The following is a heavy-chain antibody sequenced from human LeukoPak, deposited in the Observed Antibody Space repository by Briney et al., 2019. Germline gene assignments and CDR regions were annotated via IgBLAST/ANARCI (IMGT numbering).Heavy chain of an antibody. CDR3: ARASLRYFDWLLFPFDY. J-gene: IGHJ4*02. CDR1: GYTFTSYA. D-gene: IGHD3-9*01. CDR2: IIPIFGTA. V-gene: IGHV1-69*01. Sequence: SVKVSCKASGYTFTSYAISWVRQAPGQGLEWMGGIIPIFGTANYAQKFQGRVTITADESTSTAYMELSSLRSEDTAVYYCARASLRYFDWLLFPFDYWGQGTLVTVSS.